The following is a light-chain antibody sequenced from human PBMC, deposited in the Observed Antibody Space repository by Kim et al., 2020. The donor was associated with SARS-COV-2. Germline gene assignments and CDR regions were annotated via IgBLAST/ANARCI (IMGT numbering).Light chain of an antibody. CDR3: SSFSTSNILV. CDR2: DVT. Sequence: QSALTQPASVSESPGQSITISCTGTSSDVGPHDDVSWYQQHPGEAPKLMIYDVTKRPPGISNRFSGSKSANTASLTISGLQPEDEADYYCSSFSTSNILVFGGGTQLTVL. CDR1: SSDVGPHDD. V-gene: IGLV2-14*03. J-gene: IGLJ3*02.